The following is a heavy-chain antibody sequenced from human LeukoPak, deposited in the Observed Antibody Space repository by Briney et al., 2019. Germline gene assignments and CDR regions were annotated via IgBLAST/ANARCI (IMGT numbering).Heavy chain of an antibody. CDR1: GFTFSSYA. CDR3: AKDQSPGVDKGTVESYYFDY. Sequence: GGSLRLSCAASGFTFSSYAMSWVRQAPGKGLEWVSAISGSGGSTYYADSVKGRFTISRDNSKNTLYLQMNSLRAEDMAVYYCAKDQSPGVDKGTVESYYFDYWGQGTLVTVPS. D-gene: IGHD2-8*01. J-gene: IGHJ4*02. CDR2: ISGSGGST. V-gene: IGHV3-23*01.